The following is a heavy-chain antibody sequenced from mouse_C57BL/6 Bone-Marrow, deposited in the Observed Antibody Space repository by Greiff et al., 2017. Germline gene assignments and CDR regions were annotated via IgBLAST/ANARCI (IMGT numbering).Heavy chain of an antibody. J-gene: IGHJ4*01. CDR2: ISYSGST. Sequence: VQLKQSGPGMVKPSQSLSLTCTVTGYSITSGYDWHWIRHFPGNKLEWMGYISYSGSTNYNPSLKSRISITHDTSKNHFFLKLNSVTTEDTATYYCARANCYAMDYWGQGTSVTVSS. D-gene: IGHD4-1*01. CDR3: ARANCYAMDY. CDR1: GYSITSGYD. V-gene: IGHV3-1*01.